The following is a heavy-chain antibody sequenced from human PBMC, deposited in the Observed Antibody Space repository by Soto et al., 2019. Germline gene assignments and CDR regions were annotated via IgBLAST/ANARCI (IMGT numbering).Heavy chain of an antibody. V-gene: IGHV6-1*01. CDR2: TYYRSKWYN. CDR1: GDSVSSNSAA. J-gene: IGHJ6*02. Sequence: SQTLSLTCAISGDSVSSNSAAWNWIRQSPSRGLEWPGRTYYRSKWYNDYAVSVKSRITINPDTSKNQFSLQLNSVTPEDTAVYYCARDIEYSSSSDYGMDVWGQGTTVTVSS. CDR3: ARDIEYSSSSDYGMDV. D-gene: IGHD6-6*01.